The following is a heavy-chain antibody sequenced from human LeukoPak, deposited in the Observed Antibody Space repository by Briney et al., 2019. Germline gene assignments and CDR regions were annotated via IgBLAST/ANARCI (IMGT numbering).Heavy chain of an antibody. J-gene: IGHJ4*02. CDR2: INPNSGGT. D-gene: IGHD3-16*02. Sequence: EASVKVSCKASGYTFTGYYMHWVRQAPGQGLEWMGWINPNSGGTNYAQKFQGRVTMTRDTSISTAYMELSRLRSDDTAVYYCARVAPLRLGELSFLRFWDYWGQGTLVTVSS. CDR1: GYTFTGYY. CDR3: ARVAPLRLGELSFLRFWDY. V-gene: IGHV1-2*02.